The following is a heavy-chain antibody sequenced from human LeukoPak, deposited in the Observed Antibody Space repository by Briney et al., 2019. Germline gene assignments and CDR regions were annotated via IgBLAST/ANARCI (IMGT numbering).Heavy chain of an antibody. D-gene: IGHD5-18*01. V-gene: IGHV4-61*02. CDR1: GVSISSGSDY. CDR2: IYTSGST. CDR3: AGCGYSYGYASYYYYMDV. J-gene: IGHJ6*03. Sequence: KPSQTLSLTCTVSGVSISSGSDYWSWVRQPAGKGLEWIGRIYTSGSTNYNPSLKRRVTISVDTSKNQFSLKLSSVTAADTAVYYCAGCGYSYGYASYYYYMDVWGKGTTVTVSS.